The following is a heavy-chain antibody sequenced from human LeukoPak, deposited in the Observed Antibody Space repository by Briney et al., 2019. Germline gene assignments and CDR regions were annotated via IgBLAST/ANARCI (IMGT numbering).Heavy chain of an antibody. V-gene: IGHV4-4*08. D-gene: IGHD2-2*01. CDR3: ARDVSTSPLYYYYYMDV. J-gene: IGHJ6*03. Sequence: SETLSLTCTVSGGSISSYYWSWLRQPPGKGLEWIGYIYTSGSTNYNPSLKSRVTMSVDTSKNQFSLKLSSVTAADTAVYYCARDVSTSPLYYYYYMDVWGKGTTVTVSS. CDR2: IYTSGST. CDR1: GGSISSYY.